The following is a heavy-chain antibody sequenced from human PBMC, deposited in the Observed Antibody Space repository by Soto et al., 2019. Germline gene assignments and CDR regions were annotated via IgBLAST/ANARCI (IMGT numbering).Heavy chain of an antibody. CDR2: ISKDGSNR. V-gene: IGHV3-30-3*01. D-gene: IGHD2-15*01. J-gene: IGHJ3*02. CDR1: EFTFSSYA. Sequence: PLRLSCTASEFTFSSYAMHLVLKNPFKLLEFVAVISKDGSNRYYADSVKGRFTISRDNSKNTLYLQMNSLRAEDTAVYSCARESRYCSGDSRSSQHAFDIWGQGTMVTVSS. CDR3: ARESRYCSGDSRSSQHAFDI.